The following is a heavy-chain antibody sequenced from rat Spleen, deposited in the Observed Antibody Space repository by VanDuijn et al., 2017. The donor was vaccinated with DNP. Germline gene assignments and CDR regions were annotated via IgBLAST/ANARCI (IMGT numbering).Heavy chain of an antibody. D-gene: IGHD1-3*01. J-gene: IGHJ1*01. CDR2: VNSAGST. CDR3: ARHGRVTTVATYWYFDF. V-gene: IGHV3-3*01. Sequence: EVQLQESGPGLVKPSQSLSLTCSVTGYSITSSYRWNWIRKFPGNKLEWMGSVNSAGSTNYNPSLKSRISITRDTSKNQFFLHLHSVTTEDTATYYWARHGRVTTVATYWYFDFWGPGTMVTVSS. CDR1: GYSITSSYR.